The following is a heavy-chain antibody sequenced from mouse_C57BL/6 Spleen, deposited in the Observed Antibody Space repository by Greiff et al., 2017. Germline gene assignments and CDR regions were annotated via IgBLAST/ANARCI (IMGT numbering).Heavy chain of an antibody. CDR1: GYTFTSYW. Sequence: QVQLQQPGTELVKPGASVKLSCKASGYTFTSYWMHWVKQRPGQGLEWIGNINPSNGGTNYNEKFKGKATLTVDKSSSTAYMQLSSLTSEDSAVYYCARWEITTVVATPSDYWGQGTTLTVSS. CDR3: ARWEITTVVATPSDY. J-gene: IGHJ2*01. D-gene: IGHD1-1*01. CDR2: INPSNGGT. V-gene: IGHV1-53*01.